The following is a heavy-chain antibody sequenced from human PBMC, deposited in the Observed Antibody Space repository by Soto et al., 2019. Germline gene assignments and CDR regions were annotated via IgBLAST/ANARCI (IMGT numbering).Heavy chain of an antibody. D-gene: IGHD2-8*01. Sequence: EASVKVSCKASGYSFTDYHIHWVRQAPGQGLDSLGVINPKSGGTSTAQKFQGWVTMTTDTSISTASMELTRLTSDDTAIYYCARGDSTDCSNGVCSFFYNHDMDVWGQGTTVTVSS. CDR3: ARGDSTDCSNGVCSFFYNHDMDV. CDR2: INPKSGGT. J-gene: IGHJ6*02. V-gene: IGHV1-2*04. CDR1: GYSFTDYH.